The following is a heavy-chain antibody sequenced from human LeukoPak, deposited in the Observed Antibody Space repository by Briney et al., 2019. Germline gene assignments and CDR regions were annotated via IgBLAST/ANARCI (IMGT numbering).Heavy chain of an antibody. Sequence: ASVKVSCKASGYTFTNYAMHWVRQAPGQRLEWMGWINAGNGNTKYSQKFQGRVTINRDTSASTANMELSSLRSEDTAVYYCARDYYGSGSYYNDYWGQGTLVTVSS. J-gene: IGHJ4*02. CDR1: GYTFTNYA. D-gene: IGHD3-10*01. CDR3: ARDYYGSGSYYNDY. CDR2: INAGNGNT. V-gene: IGHV1-3*01.